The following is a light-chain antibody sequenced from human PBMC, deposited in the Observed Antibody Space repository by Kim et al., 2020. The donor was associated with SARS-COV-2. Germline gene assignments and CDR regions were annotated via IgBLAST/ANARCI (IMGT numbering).Light chain of an antibody. J-gene: IGKJ1*01. CDR3: QQYGSSPRT. CDR2: GAS. Sequence: EVVLTQSPGTLSLSPGERATLSCRASQSVNNDYLAWYQHKPGQAPRPLIYGASIRATGIPDRFSGSGSGTDFTLTISRLEPEDFAVYYCQQYGSSPRTFGQGTKVDIK. V-gene: IGKV3-20*01. CDR1: QSVNNDY.